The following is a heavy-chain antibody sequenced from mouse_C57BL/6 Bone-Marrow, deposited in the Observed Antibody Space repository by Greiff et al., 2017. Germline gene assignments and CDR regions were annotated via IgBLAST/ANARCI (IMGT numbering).Heavy chain of an antibody. CDR3: TTEAMDY. CDR2: IDPENGDT. CDR1: GFNIKDDY. J-gene: IGHJ4*01. V-gene: IGHV14-4*01. Sequence: VQLQQSGAELVRPGASVTLSCTASGFNIKDDYMHWVQQRPEQGLEWIGWIDPENGDTEYASKFQGKATITADTSSNTANLQLSSLTSEDTAVYYCTTEAMDYWGQGTSVTVSS.